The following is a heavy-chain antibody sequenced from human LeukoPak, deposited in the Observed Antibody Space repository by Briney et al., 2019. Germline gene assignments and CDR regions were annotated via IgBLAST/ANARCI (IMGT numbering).Heavy chain of an antibody. V-gene: IGHV1-69*04. CDR2: ITPIVGIT. Sequence: ASVKVSCKASGDTFSRFAIAWVRQAPGQGFEWMGRITPIVGITSYAQKFQGRVTVTADKSTSTAYMELRSLRSDDTAVYYCAREGLTGTTGPSYYYYMDVWGKGTTVTVSS. CDR3: AREGLTGTTGPSYYYYMDV. CDR1: GDTFSRFA. J-gene: IGHJ6*03. D-gene: IGHD1-7*01.